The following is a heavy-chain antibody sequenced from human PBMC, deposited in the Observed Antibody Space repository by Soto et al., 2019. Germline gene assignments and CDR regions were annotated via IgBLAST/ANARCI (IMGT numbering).Heavy chain of an antibody. CDR2: ISGSGGST. Sequence: EVQLLESGGGLVQPGGSLRLSCAASGFTFSNYAVTWVRQAPGKGLEWVSTISGSGGSTYYADSVKGRFTISRDNSTNTLYLKMNSLRAEDTAVYYCAKDQGSSWYEIDYWGQGTLVTVSS. J-gene: IGHJ4*02. V-gene: IGHV3-23*01. CDR3: AKDQGSSWYEIDY. CDR1: GFTFSNYA. D-gene: IGHD6-13*01.